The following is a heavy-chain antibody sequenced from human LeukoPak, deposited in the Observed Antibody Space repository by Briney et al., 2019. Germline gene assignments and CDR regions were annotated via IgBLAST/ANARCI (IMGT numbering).Heavy chain of an antibody. D-gene: IGHD3-22*01. CDR1: GFTFSTYA. CDR3: AKRTRQYYYDSSGYYYPHVAGYMDV. Sequence: GGSLRLSCAASGFTFSTYAMSWVRQAPGKGLEWVSTISGNGGDTYYADSVKGRFTISRDNSKNTLYLQMNSLRAEDTAVYYCAKRTRQYYYDSSGYYYPHVAGYMDVWGKGTTVTVSS. V-gene: IGHV3-23*01. CDR2: ISGNGGDT. J-gene: IGHJ6*03.